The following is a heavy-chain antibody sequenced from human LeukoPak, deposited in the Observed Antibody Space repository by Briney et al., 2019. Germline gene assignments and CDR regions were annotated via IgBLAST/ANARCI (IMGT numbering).Heavy chain of an antibody. Sequence: PSGGSLRLSCAASGFTFSSYAMSWVRQAPGKGLEWVSAISGSGGSTYYADSVKGRFTISRDNSKNTLYLQMNSLRAEDTAVYYCAKVLLSSSWYADYWGQGTLVTVSS. V-gene: IGHV3-23*01. CDR3: AKVLLSSSWYADY. CDR2: ISGSGGST. J-gene: IGHJ4*02. D-gene: IGHD6-13*01. CDR1: GFTFSSYA.